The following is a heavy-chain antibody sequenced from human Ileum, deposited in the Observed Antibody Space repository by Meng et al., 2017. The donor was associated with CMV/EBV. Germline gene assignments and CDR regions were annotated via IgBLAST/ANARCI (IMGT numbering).Heavy chain of an antibody. CDR3: ERDRRHYGDSSGYGSLDY. J-gene: IGHJ4*02. CDR2: ISAIGTTI. CDR1: GFTFRDYY. D-gene: IGHD3-22*01. Sequence: SLKISCAASGFTFRDYYMTWIRQAPGKGLEWVSYISAIGTTIYYADSVKGRFTISRDNDKNSLYLQMNSLRAEDTAVYYCERDRRHYGDSSGYGSLDYWGQGTLVTVSS. V-gene: IGHV3-11*04.